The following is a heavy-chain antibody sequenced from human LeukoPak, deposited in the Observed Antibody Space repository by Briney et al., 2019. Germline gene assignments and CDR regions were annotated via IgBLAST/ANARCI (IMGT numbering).Heavy chain of an antibody. CDR2: MNPNSGNT. J-gene: IGHJ6*03. D-gene: IGHD3-3*01. CDR3: ARGLYDSASSYSYYMDV. CDR1: GYTFTSYD. V-gene: IGHV1-8*03. Sequence: ASVKVSCKASGYTFTSYDVNWVRQATGQGLEWMGWMNPNSGNTGYAQKFQGRVTITRDTSISTAYMELSSLRPEDTAVYYCARGLYDSASSYSYYMDVWGKGTTVTVSS.